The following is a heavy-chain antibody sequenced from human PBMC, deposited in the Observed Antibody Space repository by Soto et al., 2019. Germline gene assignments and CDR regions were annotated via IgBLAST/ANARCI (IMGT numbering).Heavy chain of an antibody. D-gene: IGHD2-8*01. Sequence: ASVKVSCKASGYTFTSYAMHWVRQAPGQRLEWMGWINAGNGNTKYSQKFQGRVTITRDTSASTAYMELSSLRSDDTAVYYCARDPYHVLMVNAPNLYGMDVWGQGTTVTVSS. CDR1: GYTFTSYA. V-gene: IGHV1-3*01. CDR3: ARDPYHVLMVNAPNLYGMDV. CDR2: INAGNGNT. J-gene: IGHJ6*02.